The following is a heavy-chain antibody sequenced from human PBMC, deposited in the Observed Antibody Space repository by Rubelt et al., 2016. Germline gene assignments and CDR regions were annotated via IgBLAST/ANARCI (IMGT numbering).Heavy chain of an antibody. V-gene: IGHV1-2*02. J-gene: IGHJ4*02. CDR1: GYTFTGYY. CDR3: ARFAIGGHSSGYLFDY. Sequence: QVQLVQSGAEVKKPGASVKVSCKASGYTFTGYYMHWVRQAPGQGLEWMGWINPNSGGTNYAQKVKGRVTMTRDTAISTAYMELSRLGSDDTAVYYCARFAIGGHSSGYLFDYWGQGTLVTVSS. D-gene: IGHD3-22*01. CDR2: INPNSGGT.